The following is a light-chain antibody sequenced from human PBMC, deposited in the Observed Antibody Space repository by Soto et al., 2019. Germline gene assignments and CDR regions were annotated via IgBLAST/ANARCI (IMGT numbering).Light chain of an antibody. CDR1: QDVSRY. CDR3: QQLKRTPFT. J-gene: IGKJ3*01. Sequence: QLTQSPSSLSASVGDRVTITCRASQDVSRYLAWYQQKAGKAPKLLIYGASTLQSGVPSRFSGFGSGTAFTLTISSLQPEDFATYHCQQLKRTPFTFGPGTTVDV. V-gene: IGKV1-9*01. CDR2: GAS.